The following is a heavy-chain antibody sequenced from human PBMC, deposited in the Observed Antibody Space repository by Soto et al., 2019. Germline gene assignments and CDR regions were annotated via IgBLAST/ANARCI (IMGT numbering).Heavy chain of an antibody. D-gene: IGHD1-26*01. J-gene: IGHJ4*02. CDR3: TTVLVGSASFDY. CDR1: GFAFNNAW. Sequence: EVQLVESGGALVKPGGSLRLSCAASGFAFNNAWMNWVRQAPGKGLEWVGRIKSKARGGTIDYAAPMKGSFTISRDDSQNTLYLQMSGLKAEDTAVYYCTTVLVGSASFDYWGQGTLVTVSS. CDR2: IKSKARGGTI. V-gene: IGHV3-15*07.